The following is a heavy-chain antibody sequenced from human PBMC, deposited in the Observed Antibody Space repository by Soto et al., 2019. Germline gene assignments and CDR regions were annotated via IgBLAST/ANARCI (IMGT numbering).Heavy chain of an antibody. D-gene: IGHD3-10*01. V-gene: IGHV4-59*08. CDR1: GGSISSYY. CDR3: ARRCGGVFDI. J-gene: IGHJ3*02. CDR2: IYYSGST. Sequence: QVQLQESGPGLVKPSETLSLTCTVSGGSISSYYWSWIRQPPGKGLEWIGYIYYSGSTNYNPSLKSRVTISVDTSKNQFSLKLPSVTAADTAVYYCARRCGGVFDIWGQGTMVTVCS.